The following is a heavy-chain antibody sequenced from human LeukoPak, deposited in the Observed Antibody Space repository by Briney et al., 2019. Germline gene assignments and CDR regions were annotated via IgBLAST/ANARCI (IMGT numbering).Heavy chain of an antibody. CDR1: GGSISSYY. CDR2: IYYSGST. J-gene: IGHJ6*02. Sequence: SETLSLTCTASGGSISSYYWSWIRQPPGKGLEWIGYIYYSGSTNYNPSLKSRVTISVDTSKNQFSLKLSSVTAADTAVYYCARDPRDNWNYSGMRVYGMDVWGQGTTVTVSS. CDR3: ARDPRDNWNYSGMRVYGMDV. D-gene: IGHD1-7*01. V-gene: IGHV4-59*01.